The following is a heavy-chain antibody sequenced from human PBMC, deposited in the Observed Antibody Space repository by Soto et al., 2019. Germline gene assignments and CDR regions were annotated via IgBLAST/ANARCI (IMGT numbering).Heavy chain of an antibody. D-gene: IGHD1-20*01. CDR3: ARGITLPTPLDY. CDR1: GYTFTSYA. CDR2: INAGNGST. Sequence: ASVKVSCKASGYTFTSYAVHWVRQAPGQRLEWMGWINAGNGSTSYAQKFQGRVTMTRDTSASTAYMELSSLRSEDTAVYYCARGITLPTPLDYWGQGTLVTVS. J-gene: IGHJ4*02. V-gene: IGHV1-3*01.